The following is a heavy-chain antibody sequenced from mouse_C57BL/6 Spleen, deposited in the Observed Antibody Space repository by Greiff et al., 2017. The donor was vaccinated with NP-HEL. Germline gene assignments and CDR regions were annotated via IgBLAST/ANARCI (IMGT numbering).Heavy chain of an antibody. CDR3: ARRPMIKPYYYAMDY. V-gene: IGHV1-82*01. CDR2: IYPGDGDT. D-gene: IGHD2-4*01. J-gene: IGHJ4*01. CDR1: GYAFSSSW. Sequence: QVQLKQSGPELVKPGASVKISCKASGYAFSSSWMNWVKQRPGKGLEWIGRIYPGDGDTNYNGKFKGKATLTADKSSSTAYMQLSSLTSEDSAVYFCARRPMIKPYYYAMDYWGQGTSVTVSS.